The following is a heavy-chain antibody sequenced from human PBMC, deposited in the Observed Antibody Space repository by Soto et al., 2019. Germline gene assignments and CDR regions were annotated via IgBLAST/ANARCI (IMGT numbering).Heavy chain of an antibody. CDR3: ANDRQPWGGSFYLVAFDI. D-gene: IGHD1-26*01. Sequence: GGSLRLSCAASGFTFSSYAMHWVRQAPGKGLEWVAGISYDGSNKYYADSVKGRFTISRDNSKNTLHLQMNSLRADDTAEYSCANDRQPWGGSFYLVAFDIWGQGTMVTVSS. CDR1: GFTFSSYA. V-gene: IGHV3-30*04. CDR2: ISYDGSNK. J-gene: IGHJ3*02.